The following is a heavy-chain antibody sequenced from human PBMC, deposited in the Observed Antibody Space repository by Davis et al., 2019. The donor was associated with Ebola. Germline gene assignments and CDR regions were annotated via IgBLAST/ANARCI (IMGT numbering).Heavy chain of an antibody. CDR2: ISSSSSYI. V-gene: IGHV3-21*01. CDR1: GFIFSNYE. Sequence: GESLKISCTASGFIFSNYEMNWVRQAPGKGLEWVSSISSSSSYIYYADSVKGRFTISRDNAKNSLYLQMNSLRAEDTAVYYCARGRHGENWFDPWGQGTLVTVSS. D-gene: IGHD3-10*01. J-gene: IGHJ5*02. CDR3: ARGRHGENWFDP.